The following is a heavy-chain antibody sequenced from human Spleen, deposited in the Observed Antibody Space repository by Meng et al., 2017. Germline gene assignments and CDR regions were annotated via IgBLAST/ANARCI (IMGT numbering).Heavy chain of an antibody. V-gene: IGHV3-23*01. D-gene: IGHD5-24*01. CDR1: GFTFSSYA. J-gene: IGHJ4*02. Sequence: GESLKISCAASGFTFSSYAMNWVSKAPGKGLEWVSGITNSGGSTYYADSVKGRFTISRDNSKNTLFVQMNSLRAADTAVYYCAKGLDGYNRWEFDCWGQGTLVTVSS. CDR3: AKGLDGYNRWEFDC. CDR2: ITNSGGST.